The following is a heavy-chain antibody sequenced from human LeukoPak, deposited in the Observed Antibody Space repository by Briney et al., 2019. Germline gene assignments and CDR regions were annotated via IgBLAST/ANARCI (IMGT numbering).Heavy chain of an antibody. Sequence: GGSLRLSCAASGFTFSSYSMNWVRQAPGKGLEWVSSISSSSSYIYYADSVKGRFTISRDNAKNSLYLQMNSLRAEDTAVYYCARVRRHDYCSSTSCYDVSGYYYYMDVWGKGTTVTVSS. J-gene: IGHJ6*03. CDR1: GFTFSSYS. CDR2: ISSSSSYI. CDR3: ARVRRHDYCSSTSCYDVSGYYYYMDV. D-gene: IGHD2-2*01. V-gene: IGHV3-21*01.